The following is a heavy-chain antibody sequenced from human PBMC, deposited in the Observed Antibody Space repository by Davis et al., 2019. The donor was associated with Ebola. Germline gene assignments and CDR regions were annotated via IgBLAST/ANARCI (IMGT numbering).Heavy chain of an antibody. Sequence: SETLSLTCTVSGGSISLYYWSWIRQPPGKGLEWIGYIYYSGSTNYNPSLKSRVTISVDTSKNQFSLKLSSVTAADTAMYYCARRGTSSWYAGWFDPWGQGTLVTVSS. J-gene: IGHJ5*02. D-gene: IGHD6-13*01. CDR3: ARRGTSSWYAGWFDP. V-gene: IGHV4-59*08. CDR1: GGSISLYY. CDR2: IYYSGST.